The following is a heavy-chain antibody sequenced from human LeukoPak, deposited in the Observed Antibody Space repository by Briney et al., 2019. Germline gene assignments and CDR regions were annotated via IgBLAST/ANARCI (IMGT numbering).Heavy chain of an antibody. V-gene: IGHV4-59*01. D-gene: IGHD3-22*01. CDR2: IYYSGST. J-gene: IGHJ5*02. Sequence: SETLSPTRTVSGGSISSYYWSWIRQPPGKGLEWIGYIYYSGSTNYNPSLKSRVTISVDTSKNQFSLKLSSVTAADTAVYYWARFSSGYWDNWFDPWGQGTLVTVSS. CDR3: ARFSSGYWDNWFDP. CDR1: GGSISSYY.